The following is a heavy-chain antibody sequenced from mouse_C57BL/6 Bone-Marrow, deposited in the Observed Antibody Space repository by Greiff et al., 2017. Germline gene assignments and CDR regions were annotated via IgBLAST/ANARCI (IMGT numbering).Heavy chain of an antibody. CDR2: IHPSDSDT. V-gene: IGHV1-74*01. Sequence: VQLQQPGAELVKPGASVKVSCKASGYTFTSYWMHWVKQRPGQGLEWIGRIHPSDSDTNYNQKFKGKATLTVDKSSSTAYMQLSSLTSEDSAVYDCAIPSRWLLRIWFAYWGQGTLVTVSA. CDR3: AIPSRWLLRIWFAY. CDR1: GYTFTSYW. J-gene: IGHJ3*01. D-gene: IGHD2-3*01.